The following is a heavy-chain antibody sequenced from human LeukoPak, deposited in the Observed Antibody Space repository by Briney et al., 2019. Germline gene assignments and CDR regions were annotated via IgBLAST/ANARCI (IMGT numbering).Heavy chain of an antibody. V-gene: IGHV4-34*01. CDR3: ARAYNGYDYP. J-gene: IGHJ5*02. D-gene: IGHD5-12*01. CDR2: INHDGST. Sequence: SETLSLTCAVYGGSFTDYYWSWIRQSPGKGLEWIGEINHDGSTNYNPSLKSQVTIAVDRSKNQFSLKLTSVTAADTAVYCCARAYNGYDYPWGQGTLVTVSS. CDR1: GGSFTDYY.